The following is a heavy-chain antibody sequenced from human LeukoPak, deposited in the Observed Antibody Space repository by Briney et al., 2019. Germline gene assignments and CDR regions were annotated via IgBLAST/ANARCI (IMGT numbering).Heavy chain of an antibody. J-gene: IGHJ4*02. CDR2: ISAYNGNT. CDR1: GYTFTSYG. D-gene: IGHD6-13*01. V-gene: IGHV1-18*01. CDR3: ARVPPVFSSSWYGTTDY. Sequence: ASVKVSCKASGYTFTSYGISWVRQAPGQGLEWMGWISAYNGNTNYAQKPQGRVTMTTDTSTSTAYMELRSLRSDDTAVYYCARVPPVFSSSWYGTTDYWGQGTLVTVSS.